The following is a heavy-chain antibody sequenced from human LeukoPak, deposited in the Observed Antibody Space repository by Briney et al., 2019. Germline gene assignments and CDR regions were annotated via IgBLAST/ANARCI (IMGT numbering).Heavy chain of an antibody. CDR2: INSDGSST. CDR1: GFTFSSYW. Sequence: PGGSLRLSCAASGFTFSSYWMHWVRQAPGKGLVWVSRINSDGSSTSYADSVKGRFTISRDNAKNTLYLQMNSLRAEDTAVYYCARQSSVRRVRVIGWFDPWGQGTLVTVSS. J-gene: IGHJ5*02. V-gene: IGHV3-74*01. CDR3: ARQSSVRRVRVIGWFDP. D-gene: IGHD3-16*02.